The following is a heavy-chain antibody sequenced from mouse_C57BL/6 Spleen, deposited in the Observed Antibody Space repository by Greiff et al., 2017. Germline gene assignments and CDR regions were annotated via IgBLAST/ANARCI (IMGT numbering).Heavy chain of an antibody. CDR2: ISSGGSYT. Sequence: EVMLVESGGDLVKPGGSLKLSCAASGFTFSSYGMSWVRQTPDKRLEWVATISSGGSYTYYPDSVKGRFTISRDNAKNTLYLQMSSLKSEDTAMYYCARRDDYDRGYAMDYWGQGTSVTVSS. V-gene: IGHV5-6*02. J-gene: IGHJ4*01. CDR1: GFTFSSYG. D-gene: IGHD2-4*01. CDR3: ARRDDYDRGYAMDY.